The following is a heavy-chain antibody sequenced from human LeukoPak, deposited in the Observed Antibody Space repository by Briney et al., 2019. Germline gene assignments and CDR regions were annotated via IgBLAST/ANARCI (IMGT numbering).Heavy chain of an antibody. Sequence: GESLKISCKGSGYSFTSYWIGWGRQMPGESVEWMVIVYPGDSDTRYSPSFQGQVTISAGKSISTAYLQWSSLKASDTAMYYCAINYDFWSGSSLYGMDVWGQGTTVTVSS. V-gene: IGHV5-51*01. CDR3: AINYDFWSGSSLYGMDV. J-gene: IGHJ6*02. CDR2: VYPGDSDT. D-gene: IGHD3-3*01. CDR1: GYSFTSYW.